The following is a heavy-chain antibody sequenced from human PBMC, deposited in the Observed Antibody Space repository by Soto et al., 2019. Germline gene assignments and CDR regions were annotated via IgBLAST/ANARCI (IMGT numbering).Heavy chain of an antibody. Sequence: GGSLRLSCAASGFTFSSYAMSWVRQAPGKGLEWVSAISGSGGSTYYADSVKGRFTISRDNSKNTLYLQMNSLRAEDTAVYYCAKDPGIVPTYGMDVWGQGTTVTVSS. D-gene: IGHD2-8*01. CDR2: ISGSGGST. CDR3: AKDPGIVPTYGMDV. J-gene: IGHJ6*02. V-gene: IGHV3-23*01. CDR1: GFTFSSYA.